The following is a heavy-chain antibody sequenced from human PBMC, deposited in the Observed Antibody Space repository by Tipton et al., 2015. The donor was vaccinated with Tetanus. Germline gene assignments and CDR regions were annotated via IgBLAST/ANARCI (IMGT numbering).Heavy chain of an antibody. D-gene: IGHD1-7*01. Sequence: TLSLTCTIYGETFSGYYCSWIRQPPGRGLEWIGEIHPSGSTNYNPSLTSRVTLSQNTSKQQFSQKLSSVTAADTAVYYCTRGVDRTKAGIDRGQRTLVTVSS. V-gene: IGHV4-34*01. CDR1: GETFSGYY. CDR2: IHPSGST. CDR3: TRGVDRTKAGID. J-gene: IGHJ4*02.